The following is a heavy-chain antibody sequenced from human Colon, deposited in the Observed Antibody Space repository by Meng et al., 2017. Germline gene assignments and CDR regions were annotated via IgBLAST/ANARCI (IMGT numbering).Heavy chain of an antibody. Sequence: QVQLVDAGPEVKTPGVSVKVSCKTSEYTFTSYDIEWVRQATGQGLEWMGWMNPNTGKTGYAQKFQGRVTMTRNTSISTAYMELGSLSAEDTAVYFCARVSGFGQNFIRFWGQGTLVTASS. J-gene: IGHJ4*02. CDR2: MNPNTGKT. CDR3: ARVSGFGQNFIRF. V-gene: IGHV1-8*01. D-gene: IGHD3-3*01. CDR1: EYTFTSYD.